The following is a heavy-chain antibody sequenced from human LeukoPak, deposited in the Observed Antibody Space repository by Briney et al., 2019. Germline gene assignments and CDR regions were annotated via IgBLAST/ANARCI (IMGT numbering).Heavy chain of an antibody. J-gene: IGHJ3*02. CDR1: EFSVGSNY. Sequence: PGGSLRLSCAASEFSVGSNYMTWVRQAPGKGLAWVANIKQDGSEKYYVDSVKGRFTISRDNAKNSLYLQMNSLRAEDTAVYYCAREAYNWNIDVFDIWGQGTMVTVSS. CDR3: AREAYNWNIDVFDI. V-gene: IGHV3-7*01. CDR2: IKQDGSEK. D-gene: IGHD1/OR15-1a*01.